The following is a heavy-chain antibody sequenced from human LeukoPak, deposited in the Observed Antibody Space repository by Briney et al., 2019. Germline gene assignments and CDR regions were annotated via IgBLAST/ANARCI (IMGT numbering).Heavy chain of an antibody. J-gene: IGHJ4*02. CDR3: ATSIRRITISS. D-gene: IGHD3-3*01. Sequence: GGSLRLSCAASGFTFSSYAMHWVRQAPGKGLEWLTVISYNGSHQYYSDSVRGRFTISRDNSRNSVFLQINRLRPEDTAVYYCATSIRRITISSWGQGTLVTVSS. CDR2: ISYNGSHQ. CDR1: GFTFSSYA. V-gene: IGHV3-30*04.